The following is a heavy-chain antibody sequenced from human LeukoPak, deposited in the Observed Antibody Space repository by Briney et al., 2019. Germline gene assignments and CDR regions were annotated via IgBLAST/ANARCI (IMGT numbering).Heavy chain of an antibody. CDR1: GYSFTSYW. Sequence: GESLKISCKGSGYSFTSYWLGWVRQMPGKGLEWMGIIYPGGSDTRYSPSFQGQVTISADKSISTAYLQWSSLKASDTAMYYCARLDYDFWSGPPPNPNWFDPWGQGTLVTVSS. V-gene: IGHV5-51*01. CDR3: ARLDYDFWSGPPPNPNWFDP. D-gene: IGHD3-3*01. J-gene: IGHJ5*02. CDR2: IYPGGSDT.